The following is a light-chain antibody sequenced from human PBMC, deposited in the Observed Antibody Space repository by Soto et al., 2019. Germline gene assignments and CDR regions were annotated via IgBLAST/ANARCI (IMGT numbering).Light chain of an antibody. Sequence: QSALTQPPSASGSPGQSVTISCTGTSSDVGGYNYVSWYQQHPGKVPKLMIYEVNKRPSGVPDRFSGSKSGNTASLTISGLQAEDEADYYCCSYAGSFAWVFGGGTKVTVL. J-gene: IGLJ3*02. CDR1: SSDVGGYNY. CDR3: CSYAGSFAWV. V-gene: IGLV2-8*01. CDR2: EVN.